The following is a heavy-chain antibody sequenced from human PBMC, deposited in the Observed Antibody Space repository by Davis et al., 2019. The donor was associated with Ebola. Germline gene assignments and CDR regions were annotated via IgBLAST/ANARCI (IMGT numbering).Heavy chain of an antibody. V-gene: IGHV1-2*02. CDR2: INPNSGGT. D-gene: IGHD3-10*01. CDR3: ARDRPYGSGSYFGYYYYGMDV. Sequence: ASVKVSCKASGYTFTGYYMHWVRQAPGQGLEWMGWINPNSGGTNYAQKFQGRVTMTRDTSISTAYMELRSLRSDDTAVYYCARDRPYGSGSYFGYYYYGMDVWGQGTTVTVSS. J-gene: IGHJ6*02. CDR1: GYTFTGYY.